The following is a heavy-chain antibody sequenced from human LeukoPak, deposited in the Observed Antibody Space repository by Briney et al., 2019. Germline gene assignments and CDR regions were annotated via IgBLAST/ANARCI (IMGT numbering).Heavy chain of an antibody. CDR1: GFTFDDYA. J-gene: IGHJ4*02. D-gene: IGHD4-23*01. V-gene: IGHV3-9*01. CDR3: ARSRALTVVTPSYFDS. Sequence: GGSLRLSCAASGFTFDDYAMHWVRQAPGKGLEWVSGINWNSLNITYADSVKGRFTISRDNAKNSLYLRVNSLKAEDTALHYCARSRALTVVTPSYFDSWGRGTLVTVSS. CDR2: INWNSLNI.